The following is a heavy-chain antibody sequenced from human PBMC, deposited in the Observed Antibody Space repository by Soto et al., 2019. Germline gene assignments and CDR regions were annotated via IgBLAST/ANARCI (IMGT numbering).Heavy chain of an antibody. Sequence: GASVKVSCKASGYTFTSYAMHWVRQAPGQRLEWMGWINAGNGNTKYSQKFQGRVTITRDTSASTAYMELSSLRSEDTAVYYCARDRGLRGIAVAGTGAFDIWGQGTMVTVSS. D-gene: IGHD6-19*01. CDR2: INAGNGNT. CDR1: GYTFTSYA. J-gene: IGHJ3*02. CDR3: ARDRGLRGIAVAGTGAFDI. V-gene: IGHV1-3*01.